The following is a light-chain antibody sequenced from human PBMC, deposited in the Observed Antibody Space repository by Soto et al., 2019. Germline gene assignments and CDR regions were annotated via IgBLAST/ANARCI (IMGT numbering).Light chain of an antibody. CDR3: QHYGHALWA. Sequence: EIVLTQSPGTLSLSPGERATLSCRAGQSVSSSYLAWYQQKPGQAPRLLIYGASSRATGVPDRFSGSGSGTDFTLTISRLEPEDFAVYYCQHYGHALWAFGQGTKVDNK. V-gene: IGKV3-20*01. CDR1: QSVSSSY. CDR2: GAS. J-gene: IGKJ1*01.